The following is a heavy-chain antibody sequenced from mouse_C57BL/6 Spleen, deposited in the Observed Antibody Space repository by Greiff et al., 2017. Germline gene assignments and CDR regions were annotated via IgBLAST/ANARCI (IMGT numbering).Heavy chain of an antibody. Sequence: QVQLKESGAELAKPGASVKLSCKASGYTFTSYWMHWVKQRPGQGLEWIGYINPSSGYTKYNQKFKDKATLTADKSSSTAYMQLSSLTYEDSAVYNYARGRVPVVVDFDVWGTGTTVTVSS. CDR2: INPSSGYT. CDR3: ARGRVPVVVDFDV. V-gene: IGHV1-7*01. D-gene: IGHD1-1*01. J-gene: IGHJ1*03. CDR1: GYTFTSYW.